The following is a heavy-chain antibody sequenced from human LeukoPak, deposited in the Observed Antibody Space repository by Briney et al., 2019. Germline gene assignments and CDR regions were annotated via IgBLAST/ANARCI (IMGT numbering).Heavy chain of an antibody. CDR2: ISAYNGNT. CDR1: GYTFTSYG. J-gene: IGHJ5*02. D-gene: IGHD3-9*01. Sequence: ASVKVSCKASGYTFTSYGISWVRQAPGQGLGWMGWISAYNGNTNYAQKLQGRVTMTTDTSTSTAYMELRSLRSDDTAVYYCARVLPYDIFTSNWFDPWGQGTLVTVSS. CDR3: ARVLPYDIFTSNWFDP. V-gene: IGHV1-18*04.